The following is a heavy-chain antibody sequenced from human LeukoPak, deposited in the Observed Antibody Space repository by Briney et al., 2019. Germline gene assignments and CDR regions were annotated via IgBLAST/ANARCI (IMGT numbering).Heavy chain of an antibody. D-gene: IGHD2-15*01. V-gene: IGHV3-21*01. CDR2: ISISSSYI. CDR1: GFTFSSYS. Sequence: KTGGSLRLSCAASGFTFSSYSINWVCQAPRKGLELVSSISISSSYIYYADSVKARFTISRHNAKNSLYLQMNSLRAEDTAVYYCARGPYCSGGRCYRIPTYWRQGTLVTVSS. CDR3: ARGPYCSGGRCYRIPTY. J-gene: IGHJ4*02.